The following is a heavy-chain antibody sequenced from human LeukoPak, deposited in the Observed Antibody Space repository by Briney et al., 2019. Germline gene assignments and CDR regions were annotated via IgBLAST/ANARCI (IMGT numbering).Heavy chain of an antibody. V-gene: IGHV4-59*08. CDR2: IYYSGST. D-gene: IGHD4-23*01. CDR3: ARPSLDYGGIDAFDF. J-gene: IGHJ3*01. CDR1: GGSISSYN. Sequence: SETLSLTCTVSGGSISSYNWSWIRQPPGKGLEWIGFIYYSGSTNYNPSLKSRVTISVDTSKNQFSLKLSSVTAADTAVYYCARPSLDYGGIDAFDFWGQGTLVTVSS.